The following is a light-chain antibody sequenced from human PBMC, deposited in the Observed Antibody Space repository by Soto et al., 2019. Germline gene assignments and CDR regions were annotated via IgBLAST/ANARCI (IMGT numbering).Light chain of an antibody. V-gene: IGLV2-23*02. Sequence: QSALTQPASMSGSPGQSITISCTGTSSDVGGYNHVSWYQQHPGKAPKLMIYGVSNRPAGISNRFSGSKSGNTASLTISGLQAEDEADYFCCSYAPSRTLLFGGGTKVTVL. CDR2: GVS. J-gene: IGLJ2*01. CDR3: CSYAPSRTLL. CDR1: SSDVGGYNH.